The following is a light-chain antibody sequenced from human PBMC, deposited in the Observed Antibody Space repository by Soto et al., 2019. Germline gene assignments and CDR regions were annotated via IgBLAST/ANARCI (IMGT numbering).Light chain of an antibody. V-gene: IGKV3-20*01. J-gene: IGKJ1*01. CDR2: GAS. CDR1: QSVSSSY. CDR3: QQYGRSPTT. Sequence: EIVLTQSPRTLSLTPGERATLSCRASQSVSSSYLAWYQQKPGQAPRLLIYGASSRATGIPDRFSGSGSGTDFTLTISRLEPEDFAVYYCQQYGRSPTTFGQGTKVDIK.